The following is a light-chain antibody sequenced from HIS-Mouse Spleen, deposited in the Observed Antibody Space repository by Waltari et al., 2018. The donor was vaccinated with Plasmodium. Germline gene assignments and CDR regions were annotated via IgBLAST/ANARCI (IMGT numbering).Light chain of an antibody. CDR2: EDS. V-gene: IGLV3-10*01. CDR1: ALPNKY. CDR3: YSTDSSGNHRV. Sequence: SYDLTQPPSVSVSPGQTARITCSGDALPNKYAYWYQQKSGQAPVLVIYEDSKRPSGISERICGSRKGTMETVTISGEQVEDEADYYCYSTDSSGNHRVFGGGTKLTVL. J-gene: IGLJ3*02.